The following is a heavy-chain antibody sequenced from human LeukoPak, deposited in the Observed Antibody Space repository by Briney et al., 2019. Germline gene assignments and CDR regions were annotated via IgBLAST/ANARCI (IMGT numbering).Heavy chain of an antibody. CDR1: GFTLSNYA. D-gene: IGHD5-12*01. CDR2: VSSSGSYT. V-gene: IGHV3-23*01. J-gene: IGHJ5*02. Sequence: GGSLRLSCVASGFTLSNYAMTWVRQAPGMGLEWVSTVSSSGSYTYYADSVNGRFTISRDNSKNTVYLKVNSLRAEDTAVYYCTKNRGSSGADARPADLWGQGTLVTVSS. CDR3: TKNRGSSGADARPADL.